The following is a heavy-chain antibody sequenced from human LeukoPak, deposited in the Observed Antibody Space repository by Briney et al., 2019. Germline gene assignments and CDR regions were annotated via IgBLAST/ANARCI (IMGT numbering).Heavy chain of an antibody. V-gene: IGHV1-69*04. CDR1: GGTFSSYA. Sequence: GASVKVSCKASGGTFSSYAISWVRQAPGQGLEWMGRIIPILGIANYAQKFQGRVTITADKSTSTAYMELSSLRSEDTAVYYCANEGPYGDYAGYWGQGTLVTVSS. D-gene: IGHD4-17*01. CDR2: IIPILGIA. J-gene: IGHJ4*02. CDR3: ANEGPYGDYAGY.